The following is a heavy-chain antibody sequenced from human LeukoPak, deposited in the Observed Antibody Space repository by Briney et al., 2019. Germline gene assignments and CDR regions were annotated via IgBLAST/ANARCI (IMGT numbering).Heavy chain of an antibody. CDR2: ISSSSNII. V-gene: IGHV3-48*04. CDR3: AKSHFLTGYFPDY. D-gene: IGHD3-9*01. J-gene: IGHJ4*02. Sequence: GGSLRLSCAASGFSFSSYTMIWVRQAPGKGLEWVSYISSSSNIIYYADSVKGRFTISRDNPKNTLYLHMNSLRADDTAVYYCAKSHFLTGYFPDYWGQGTLVTVSS. CDR1: GFSFSSYT.